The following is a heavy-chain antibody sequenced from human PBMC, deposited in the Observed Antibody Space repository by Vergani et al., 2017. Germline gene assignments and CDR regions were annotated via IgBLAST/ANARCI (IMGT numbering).Heavy chain of an antibody. CDR2: IDPSDSYT. CDR3: ARQVAVAGKWWGPYYYYGMDV. Sequence: EVQLVQSGAEVKKPGESLRISCKGSGYSFTSYWISWVCQMPGKGLEWMGRIDPSDSYTNYSPSFQGYVTISADKSISTAYLQWSSLKASDTAMYYCARQVAVAGKWWGPYYYYGMDVWGQGTTVTVSS. CDR1: GYSFTSYW. V-gene: IGHV5-10-1*01. D-gene: IGHD6-19*01. J-gene: IGHJ6*02.